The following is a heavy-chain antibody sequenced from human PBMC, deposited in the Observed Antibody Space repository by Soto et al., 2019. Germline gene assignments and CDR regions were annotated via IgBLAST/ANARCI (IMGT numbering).Heavy chain of an antibody. V-gene: IGHV3-30*04. J-gene: IGHJ2*01. CDR3: ARDVTQGWYFDL. CDR2: ISSDGRNK. Sequence: QLVESGGGVVQRGRSLRLSCAASGFTFTSYTMHWVRQAPGKGLEWVTVISSDGRNKYYADSVKGRFTISRDNSKNTLYLQMNSLRAEDTAVYYCARDVTQGWYFDLWGRGTLVTVSS. CDR1: GFTFTSYT. D-gene: IGHD2-21*02.